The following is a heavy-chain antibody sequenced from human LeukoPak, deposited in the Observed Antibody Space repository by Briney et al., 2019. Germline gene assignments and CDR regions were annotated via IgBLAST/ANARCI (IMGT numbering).Heavy chain of an antibody. Sequence: GSSVKVSCKASGGTFSSYAISWVRQAPGQGLEWMGGIIPIFGTANYAQKFQGRVTITTDESTSTAYMELSSLRSEDTAVYYRASSYGDYVNFDYWGQGTLVTVSS. J-gene: IGHJ4*02. D-gene: IGHD4-17*01. CDR2: IIPIFGTA. V-gene: IGHV1-69*05. CDR3: ASSYGDYVNFDY. CDR1: GGTFSSYA.